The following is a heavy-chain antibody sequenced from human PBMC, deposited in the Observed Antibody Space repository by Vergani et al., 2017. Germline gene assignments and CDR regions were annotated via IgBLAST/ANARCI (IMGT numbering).Heavy chain of an antibody. J-gene: IGHJ5*02. CDR2: IYYSGST. Sequence: QVQLQQWGAGLLKPSETLSLTCAVYGGSFSGYYWSWIRQPPGKGLEWIGYIYYSGSTYYNPSLKSRVTISVDTSKNQFSLKLSSVTAADTAVYYCARDREYCMSPWGQGTLVTVSS. D-gene: IGHD6-6*01. V-gene: IGHV4-34*01. CDR3: ARDREYCMSP. CDR1: GGSFSGYY.